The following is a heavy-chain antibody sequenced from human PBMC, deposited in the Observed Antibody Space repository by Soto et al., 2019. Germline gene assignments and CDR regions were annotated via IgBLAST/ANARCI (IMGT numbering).Heavy chain of an antibody. Sequence: QVQLVESGGAVVQPGKSLRLSCAASGFTFSSYGMYWVRQAPGKGLEWVAAISYDGSSNYHADSVKGRFTISRDNSKNTLYLQLNSLRTEDTAVYYCAKDIVKYTYGACDYWGQGVLVTVSS. J-gene: IGHJ4*02. D-gene: IGHD5-18*01. V-gene: IGHV3-30*18. CDR2: ISYDGSSN. CDR1: GFTFSSYG. CDR3: AKDIVKYTYGACDY.